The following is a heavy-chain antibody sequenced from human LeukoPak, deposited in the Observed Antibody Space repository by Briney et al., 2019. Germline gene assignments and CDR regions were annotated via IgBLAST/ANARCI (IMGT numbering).Heavy chain of an antibody. J-gene: IGHJ4*02. CDR1: GFTFSSCA. V-gene: IGHV3-23*01. Sequence: PGGSLRLSCAASGFTFSSCAMIWVRQAPGKGLEWVSAISGSGGSTYYADSVKGRFTISRDNSKNTLYLQMNSLRAEDTAVYYCAKGRGHMLVVDRIDYWGQGTLVTVSS. D-gene: IGHD3-22*01. CDR3: AKGRGHMLVVDRIDY. CDR2: ISGSGGST.